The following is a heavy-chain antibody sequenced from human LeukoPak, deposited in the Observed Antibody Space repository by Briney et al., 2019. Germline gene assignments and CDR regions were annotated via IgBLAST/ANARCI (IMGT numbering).Heavy chain of an antibody. J-gene: IGHJ3*02. D-gene: IGHD3-22*01. Sequence: PSETLSLTCTVSGGSISSSSYYWGWIRQPPGKGLEWIGSIYYSGSTYYNPSLKSRVTISVDTSKNQFSLKLSSVTAADTAVYYCARALPNYYEGSRGAAFDIWGQGTMVTVSS. CDR2: IYYSGST. V-gene: IGHV4-39*01. CDR3: ARALPNYYEGSRGAAFDI. CDR1: GGSISSSSYY.